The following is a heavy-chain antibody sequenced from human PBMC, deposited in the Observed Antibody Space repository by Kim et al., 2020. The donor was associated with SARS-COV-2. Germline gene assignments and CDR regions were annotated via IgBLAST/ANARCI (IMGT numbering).Heavy chain of an antibody. CDR2: IYYSGST. Sequence: SETLSLTCTVSGGSISSSSYYWGWIRQPPGKGLEWIGSIYYSGSTYYNPSLKSRVTISVDTSKNQFSLKLSSVTAADTAVYYCARHGSGSSWPVWQWPVGAFDIWGQGTMVTVSS. CDR3: ARHGSGSSWPVWQWPVGAFDI. CDR1: GGSISSSSYY. D-gene: IGHD6-19*01. J-gene: IGHJ3*02. V-gene: IGHV4-39*01.